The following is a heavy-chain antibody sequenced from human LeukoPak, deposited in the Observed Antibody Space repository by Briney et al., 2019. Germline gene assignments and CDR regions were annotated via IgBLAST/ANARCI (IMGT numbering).Heavy chain of an antibody. D-gene: IGHD3-10*01. V-gene: IGHV3-33*01. CDR2: IWYDGSNK. J-gene: IGHJ4*02. Sequence: PGGSLRLSCAASGFTFTNYGMHWARQAPGKGLEWVAIIWYDGSNKYYADSVKGRFTDSRDNSKNTLYLQMNSLRAEDTAVYYCASTGGGSETYYNDHWGQGTLVSVSS. CDR3: ASTGGGSETYYNDH. CDR1: GFTFTNYG.